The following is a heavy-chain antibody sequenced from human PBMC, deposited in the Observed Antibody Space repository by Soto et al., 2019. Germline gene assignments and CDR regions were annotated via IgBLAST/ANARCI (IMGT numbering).Heavy chain of an antibody. CDR3: TKGGYDLIYYFGMDV. D-gene: IGHD5-12*01. Sequence: EVQLIESGGGWVQPGTPLRVSCAASGFTFHEYAMHWVRQAPGKGLEWVSGISSDGDTIAYADSVQGRFTVFRDNAKNSLYLQMNSLRAEDTALYYCTKGGYDLIYYFGMDVWGQGTTVTVSS. V-gene: IGHV3-9*01. CDR2: ISSDGDTI. CDR1: GFTFHEYA. J-gene: IGHJ6*02.